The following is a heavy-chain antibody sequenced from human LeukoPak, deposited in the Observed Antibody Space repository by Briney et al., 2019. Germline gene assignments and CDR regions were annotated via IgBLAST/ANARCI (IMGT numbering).Heavy chain of an antibody. CDR2: INPNSGGT. J-gene: IGHJ5*02. D-gene: IGHD6-13*01. CDR3: ARGSSSWYVKENWFDP. Sequence: ASVKVSCKASGYTFTGYYMHWVRQAPGQGLEWMGWINPNSGGTNYAQKFQGRVTMTRDTSISTAYMELRSLRSDDTAVYYCARGSSSWYVKENWFDPWGQGTLVTVSS. CDR1: GYTFTGYY. V-gene: IGHV1-2*02.